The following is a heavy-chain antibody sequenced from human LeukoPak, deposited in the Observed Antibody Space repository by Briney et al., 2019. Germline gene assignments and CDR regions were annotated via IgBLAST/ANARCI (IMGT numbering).Heavy chain of an antibody. D-gene: IGHD6-13*01. CDR2: ISGSGGST. CDR3: AKGLAAAASDSYGMDV. CDR1: GFTFSTYA. Sequence: GGSLRLSCAASGFTFSTYAMSWVRQAPGKGLEWVSVISGSGGSTYYGDSVKGRFTISRDNSENTLFLQMNSLSAEYTAVYYCAKGLAAAASDSYGMDVWGQGATVTVSS. V-gene: IGHV3-23*01. J-gene: IGHJ6*02.